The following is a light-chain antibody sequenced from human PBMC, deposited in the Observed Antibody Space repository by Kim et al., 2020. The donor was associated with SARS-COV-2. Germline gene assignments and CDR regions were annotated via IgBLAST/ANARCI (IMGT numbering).Light chain of an antibody. V-gene: IGLV1-44*01. J-gene: IGLJ3*02. Sequence: QPVLTQPPSASGTPGQRVTISCSGSNSNIGTNTVNWYQQLPGTAPKLLIYSNNQQASGVPDRFSGSKSGTSASLAISGLQSEDEADYYCAALDDSLNGWVFGGGTKLTVL. CDR3: AALDDSLNGWV. CDR1: NSNIGTNT. CDR2: SNN.